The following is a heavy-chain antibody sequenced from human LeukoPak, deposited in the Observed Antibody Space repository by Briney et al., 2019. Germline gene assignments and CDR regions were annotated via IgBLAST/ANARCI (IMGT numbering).Heavy chain of an antibody. V-gene: IGHV3-74*01. D-gene: IGHD3-3*01. CDR1: GFTFSSHW. J-gene: IGHJ4*02. Sequence: GGSLRLSCAASGFTFSSHWMHWVRQAPGKGLVWVSRMNSDGSSTSYEDSVKGRFTISRDNAKKTLYLQMNSLRGEDTAVYYCARDYDSWSGSFDYWGQGTLVTVSS. CDR2: MNSDGSST. CDR3: ARDYDSWSGSFDY.